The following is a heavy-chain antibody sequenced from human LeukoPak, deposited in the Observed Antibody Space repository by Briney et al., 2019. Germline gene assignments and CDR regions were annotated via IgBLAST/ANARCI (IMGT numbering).Heavy chain of an antibody. D-gene: IGHD5-12*01. CDR1: GGSFSGYY. Sequence: PSETLSLTCAVSGGSFSGYYWSWIRQPPGKGLEWIGEISHSGSTNYSPSLKSRVTISVDTSKNQFFLNLSSVTAADTAVDYCARALVRATMVWYFDLWGRGTLVTVSS. J-gene: IGHJ2*01. V-gene: IGHV4-34*01. CDR2: ISHSGST. CDR3: ARALVRATMVWYFDL.